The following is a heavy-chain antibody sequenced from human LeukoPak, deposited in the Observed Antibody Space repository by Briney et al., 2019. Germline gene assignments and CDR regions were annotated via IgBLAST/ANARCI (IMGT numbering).Heavy chain of an antibody. D-gene: IGHD3-22*01. J-gene: IGHJ4*02. V-gene: IGHV3-23*01. CDR1: GFTFSTYA. Sequence: PGGSLRLSCAASGFTFSTYAVNWVRQAPGKGLEWVSTISGSGGGTYYADSVKGRFTNSRDNSKNTLYLQMSSLRAEDTAVYYCAKDRGRYYDSSGYYWGYYFDSWGQGILVTVST. CDR2: ISGSGGGT. CDR3: AKDRGRYYDSSGYYWGYYFDS.